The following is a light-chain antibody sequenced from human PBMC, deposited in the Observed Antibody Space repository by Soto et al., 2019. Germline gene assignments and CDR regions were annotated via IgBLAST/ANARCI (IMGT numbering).Light chain of an antibody. CDR3: QSYDSSPSGYV. J-gene: IGLJ1*01. CDR2: GNV. CDR1: SSNIGAGFD. Sequence: QSALTQPPSVSGAPGQRVTISCTGSSSNIGAGFDVHWYQQLPGTAPKLLIYGNVDRPSGVPDRFSGSKSGTSASLAITGLQAEDEADYYCQSYDSSPSGYVFGTGTKLTVL. V-gene: IGLV1-40*01.